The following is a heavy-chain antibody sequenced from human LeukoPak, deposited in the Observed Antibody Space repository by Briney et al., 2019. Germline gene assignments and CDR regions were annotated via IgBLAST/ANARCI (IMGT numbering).Heavy chain of an antibody. CDR2: MNPNSGNT. CDR3: ARGVVAAAGEYNWFDP. D-gene: IGHD6-13*01. Sequence: ASVKVSCKASGGTFSSYAISWVRQAPGQGLEWMGWMNPNSGNTGYAQKFQGRVTMTRNTSISTAYMELSSLRSEDTAVYYCARGVVAAAGEYNWFDPWGQGTLVTVSS. CDR1: GGTFSSYA. V-gene: IGHV1-8*02. J-gene: IGHJ5*02.